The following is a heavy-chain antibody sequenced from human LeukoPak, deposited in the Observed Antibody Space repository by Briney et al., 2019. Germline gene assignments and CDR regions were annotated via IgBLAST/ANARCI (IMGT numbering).Heavy chain of an antibody. Sequence: PSETLSVTCAVYGGSFSGYYWSWIRQPPGKGLEWIGEINHSGSTNYNPSLKSRVTISVDTSKNQFSLKLSSVTAADTAVYYCARDGVAVAGTDYYGRDVGAQDTTVTVSS. CDR2: INHSGST. CDR1: GGSFSGYY. CDR3: ARDGVAVAGTDYYGRDV. D-gene: IGHD6-19*01. J-gene: IGHJ6*02. V-gene: IGHV4-34*01.